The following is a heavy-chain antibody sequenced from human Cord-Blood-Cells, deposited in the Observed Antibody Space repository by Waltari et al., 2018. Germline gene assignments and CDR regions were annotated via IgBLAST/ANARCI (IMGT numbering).Heavy chain of an antibody. J-gene: IGHJ4*02. Sequence: QVQLQQWGAGLLKPSETLSLTCAVYGGSFSGYYWSWIRQPPGKGLEWIGEINHSGSTHYNPALKSRVTISVDTSKNQFSLKLSSVTAADTAVYYCARPSSGYYFDYWGQGTLVTVSS. V-gene: IGHV4-34*01. CDR3: ARPSSGYYFDY. CDR2: INHSGST. D-gene: IGHD7-27*01. CDR1: GGSFSGYY.